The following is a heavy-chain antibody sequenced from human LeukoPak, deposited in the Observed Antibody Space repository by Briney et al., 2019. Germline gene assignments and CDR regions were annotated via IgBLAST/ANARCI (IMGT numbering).Heavy chain of an antibody. J-gene: IGHJ3*02. D-gene: IGHD1-26*01. Sequence: SVKASCKASGGTFNSYAISWVRQAPGQGLEWMGGIIPMSDTANYPQKFRGRLTITADIPTSTVYMELSSLRSEDTAVYYCAREDDTGRYMGDDAFDIWGQGTMVTVSS. CDR1: GGTFNSYA. CDR3: AREDDTGRYMGDDAFDI. V-gene: IGHV1-69*06. CDR2: IIPMSDTA.